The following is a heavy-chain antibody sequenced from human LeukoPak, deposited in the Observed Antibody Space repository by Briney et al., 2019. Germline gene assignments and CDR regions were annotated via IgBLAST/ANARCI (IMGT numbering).Heavy chain of an antibody. D-gene: IGHD3-3*01. CDR3: ARGNYDFWSGVFAP. CDR2: IIPIFGTA. Sequence: ASVKVSCKASGGTFSSYAISWVRQAPGQGLEWMGGIIPIFGTATYTQKFQGRVTITTDESTSTAYMELSSLRSEDTAVYYCARGNYDFWSGVFAPWGQGTLVTVSS. J-gene: IGHJ5*02. CDR1: GGTFSSYA. V-gene: IGHV1-69*05.